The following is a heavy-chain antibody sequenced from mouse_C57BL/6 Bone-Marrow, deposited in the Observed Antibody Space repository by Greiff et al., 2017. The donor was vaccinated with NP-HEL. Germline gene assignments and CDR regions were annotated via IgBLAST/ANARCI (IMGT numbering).Heavy chain of an antibody. CDR2: ISDGGSYT. Sequence: EVHLVESGGGLVKPGGSLKLSCAASGFTFSSYAMSWVRQTPEKRLEWVATISDGGSYTYYPDNVKGRFTISRDNAKNNLYLQMSHLKSEDTAMYYCARDPSDYWGQGTTLTVSS. CDR1: GFTFSSYA. J-gene: IGHJ2*01. CDR3: ARDPSDY. V-gene: IGHV5-4*01.